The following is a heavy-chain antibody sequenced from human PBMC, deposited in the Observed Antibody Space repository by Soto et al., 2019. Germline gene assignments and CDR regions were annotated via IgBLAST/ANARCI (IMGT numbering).Heavy chain of an antibody. Sequence: SETLSLTCTVSGGSISSGGYYWSWIRQHPGKGLEWIGYIYYSGITYYNQSLKRRLTISVDTSKNQFSLKLSSVTAADTAVYYCVRDLGINWFDPSGQGTLFTVSS. V-gene: IGHV4-31*03. CDR3: VRDLGINWFDP. D-gene: IGHD1-20*01. CDR2: IYYSGIT. J-gene: IGHJ5*02. CDR1: GGSISSGGYY.